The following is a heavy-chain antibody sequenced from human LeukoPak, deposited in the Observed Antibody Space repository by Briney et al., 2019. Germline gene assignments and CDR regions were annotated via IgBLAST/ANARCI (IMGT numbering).Heavy chain of an antibody. CDR1: RFTLSRYA. CDR2: IFGSVRSR. V-gene: IGHV3-23*01. D-gene: IGHD1-14*01. J-gene: IGHJ4*02. Sequence: GGSLRLSCAASRFTLSRYAMYWVRQAPQRGEEWVAGIFGSVRSRHNANSVKGRFTSSSDNSSNTVYLQINSLSAEDAAVYYCGKTTAGSTSGQTPAWHVDYWGQGTLVTVSS. CDR3: GKTTAGSTSGQTPAWHVDY.